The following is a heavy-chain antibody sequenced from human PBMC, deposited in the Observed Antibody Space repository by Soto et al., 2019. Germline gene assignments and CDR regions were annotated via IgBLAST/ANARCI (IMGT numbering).Heavy chain of an antibody. D-gene: IGHD2-21*02. CDR1: GFTFRSSG. CDR2: LAYDGSQK. Sequence: QVHLVESGGGVVQPGTSLTLTCTASGFTFRSSGMHWVRQAPGKGLEWLAFLAYDGSQKFYADSVKGRFSISRDNTKNTLYLHMSSLTAEDTAIYYCAIVRVTDSPLDHWGPGTQVTVSS. V-gene: IGHV3-30*03. CDR3: AIVRVTDSPLDH. J-gene: IGHJ4*02.